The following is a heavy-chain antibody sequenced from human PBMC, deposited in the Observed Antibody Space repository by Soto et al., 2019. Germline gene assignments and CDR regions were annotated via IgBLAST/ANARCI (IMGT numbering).Heavy chain of an antibody. Sequence: GASVKVSCKASGYTFTSYGISWVRQAPGQGLEWMGWISAYNGNTNYAQKLQGRVTMTTDTSTSTAYMELRSLRSDDTAVYCCARYYYDSSGNYGMDVWGQGTTVTVSS. V-gene: IGHV1-18*04. CDR3: ARYYYDSSGNYGMDV. CDR1: GYTFTSYG. D-gene: IGHD3-22*01. J-gene: IGHJ6*02. CDR2: ISAYNGNT.